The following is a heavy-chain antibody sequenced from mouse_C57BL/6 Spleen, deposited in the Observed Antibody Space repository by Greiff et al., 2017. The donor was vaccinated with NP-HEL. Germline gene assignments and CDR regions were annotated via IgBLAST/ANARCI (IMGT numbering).Heavy chain of an antibody. V-gene: IGHV1-53*01. CDR1: GYTFTSYW. CDR3: TRKGYYEYDVGRAWFAY. J-gene: IGHJ3*01. D-gene: IGHD2-4*01. Sequence: VQLQQPGTELVKPGASVKLSCKASGYTFTSYWMHWVKQRPGQGLEWIGAIDPETGGTAYNQKFKGKAILTADKSSSTAYMELRSLTSEDSAVYYCTRKGYYEYDVGRAWFAYWGQGTLVTVSA. CDR2: IDPETGGT.